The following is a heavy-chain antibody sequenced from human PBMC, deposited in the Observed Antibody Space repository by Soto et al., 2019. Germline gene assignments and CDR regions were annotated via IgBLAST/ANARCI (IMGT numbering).Heavy chain of an antibody. CDR1: GFTFSRYV. CDR2: ISGNGGGT. J-gene: IGHJ6*03. D-gene: IGHD1-20*01. CDR3: AKDPYNGYYYYYMDV. Sequence: TGGSLRLSCAASGFTFSRYVMAWVRQAPGKGLEWVSVISGNGGGTYYADSVKGRFTISRDNSRDTLYLQMKGLRAEDTAVYYCAKDPYNGYYYYYMDVWGKGTTVTVSS. V-gene: IGHV3-23*01.